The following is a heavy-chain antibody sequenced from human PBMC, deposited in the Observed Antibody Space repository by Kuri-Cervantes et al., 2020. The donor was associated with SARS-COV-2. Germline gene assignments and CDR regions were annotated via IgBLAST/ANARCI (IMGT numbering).Heavy chain of an antibody. CDR2: ISSSSSYI. CDR1: GFTFGDYA. V-gene: IGHV3-21*01. CDR3: ARSREPYCSSTSCQTIYYYYYMDV. Sequence: GESLKISCTASGFTFGDYAMSWFRQAPGKGLEWVSSISSSSSYIYYADSVKGRFTISRDNAKNSLYLQMNSLRAEDTAVYYCARSREPYCSSTSCQTIYYYYYMDVWGKGTTVTVSS. D-gene: IGHD2-2*01. J-gene: IGHJ6*03.